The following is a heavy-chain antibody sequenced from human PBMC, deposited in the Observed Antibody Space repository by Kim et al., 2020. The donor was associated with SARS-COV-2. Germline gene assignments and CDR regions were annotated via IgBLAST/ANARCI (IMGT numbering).Heavy chain of an antibody. Sequence: GGSLRLSCAASGFTFSSYGMHWVRQAPGKGLEWVAVIWYDGSNKYYADPVKGRFTISRDNSKNTLYLQMNSLRAEDTAVYYCARGEMVRGVTKGAFDYWGQGTLVTVSS. V-gene: IGHV3-33*01. CDR2: IWYDGSNK. CDR1: GFTFSSYG. J-gene: IGHJ4*02. D-gene: IGHD3-10*01. CDR3: ARGEMVRGVTKGAFDY.